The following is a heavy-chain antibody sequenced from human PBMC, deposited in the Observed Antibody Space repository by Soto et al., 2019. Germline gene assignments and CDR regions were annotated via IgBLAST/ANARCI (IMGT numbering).Heavy chain of an antibody. V-gene: IGHV6-1*01. CDR2: TYYRSKWYT. D-gene: IGHD3-3*01. CDR3: TTGATIGRYVNYYYSIDV. J-gene: IGHJ6*02. Sequence: PSQTLSLPCAISGDSVASNSAAWNWIRQSPSSGLEWLGRTYYRSKWYTDYAESVKSRITINPDTSQNQVSLQLKSVTPQDTAVYYCTTGATIGRYVNYYYSIDVWGQGTTVTVS. CDR1: GDSVASNSAA.